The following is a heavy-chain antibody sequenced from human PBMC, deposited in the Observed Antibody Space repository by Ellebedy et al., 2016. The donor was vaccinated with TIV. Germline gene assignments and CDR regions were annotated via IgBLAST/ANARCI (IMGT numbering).Heavy chain of an antibody. Sequence: ASVKVSXXASGYTFTSYGISWVRQAPGQGLEWMGWISAYNGNTNYAQKLQGRVTMTTDTSTSTAYMELRSLRSDDTAVYYCASLYYYDSSEDAFDIWGQGTMVTVSS. V-gene: IGHV1-18*04. D-gene: IGHD3-22*01. CDR3: ASLYYYDSSEDAFDI. CDR1: GYTFTSYG. J-gene: IGHJ3*02. CDR2: ISAYNGNT.